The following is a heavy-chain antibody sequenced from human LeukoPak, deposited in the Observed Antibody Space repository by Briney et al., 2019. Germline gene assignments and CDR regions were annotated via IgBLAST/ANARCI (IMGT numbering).Heavy chain of an antibody. CDR2: ISAYNGNT. J-gene: IGHJ4*02. D-gene: IGHD3-22*01. Sequence: GASVKVSCKASGYTFTSYSISWVRQAPGQGLEWMGWISAYNGNTNYAQKLQGRVTMTTDTSTSTAYMELRSLRSDDTAVYYCARAGRPYYYDSSGYLDYWGQGTLVTVSS. CDR3: ARAGRPYYYDSSGYLDY. CDR1: GYTFTSYS. V-gene: IGHV1-18*01.